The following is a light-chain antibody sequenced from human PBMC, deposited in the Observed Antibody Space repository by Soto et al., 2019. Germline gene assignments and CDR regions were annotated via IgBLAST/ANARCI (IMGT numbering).Light chain of an antibody. CDR3: HQSYSTPFS. CDR1: QSISTF. Sequence: DIQMTQSPSSLSASVGDSVTIACRASQSISTFLNWYQQKPGKAPHLLIYKSSTLQGGVPSRFSGSGSGTDFTLTITSLQPEDFATYYCHQSYSTPFSFGPGTKVEIK. V-gene: IGKV1-39*01. CDR2: KSS. J-gene: IGKJ3*01.